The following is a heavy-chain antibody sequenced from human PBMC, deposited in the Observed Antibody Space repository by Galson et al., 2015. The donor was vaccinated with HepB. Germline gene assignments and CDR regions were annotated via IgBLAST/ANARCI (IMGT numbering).Heavy chain of an antibody. J-gene: IGHJ6*03. CDR3: ARYGSGSYLEFRKDYYYMDV. D-gene: IGHD3-10*01. CDR2: IIPIFGTA. CDR1: GGTFSSYA. Sequence: SVKVSCKASGGTFSSYAISWVRQAPGQGLEWMGGIIPIFGTANYAQKFQGRVTITADESTSTAYMELSSLRSEDTAVYYCARYGSGSYLEFRKDYYYMDVWGKGTTVTVSS. V-gene: IGHV1-69*13.